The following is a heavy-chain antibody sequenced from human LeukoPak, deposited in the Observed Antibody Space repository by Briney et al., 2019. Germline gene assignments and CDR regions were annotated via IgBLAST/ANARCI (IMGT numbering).Heavy chain of an antibody. CDR3: ATASVYCSSTSCYGGSDP. CDR2: VDPEDGKT. Sequence: EASVKISCKVSGYTFTDYYMHWVQQAPGKGLEWMGLVDPEDGKTIYAEKFQGRVTITADTSTDTAYMELSSLRSEDTAVYYCATASVYCSSTSCYGGSDPWGRGTLVTVSS. D-gene: IGHD2-2*01. V-gene: IGHV1-69-2*01. CDR1: GYTFTDYY. J-gene: IGHJ5*02.